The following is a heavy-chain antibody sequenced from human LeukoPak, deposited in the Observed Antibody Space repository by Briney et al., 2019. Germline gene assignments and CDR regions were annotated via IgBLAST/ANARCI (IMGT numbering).Heavy chain of an antibody. CDR3: ARAGVRGVQFDY. CDR1: GFTFSSYA. V-gene: IGHV3-30*04. Sequence: GGSLRLSCAASGFTFSSYAMHWVRQAPGKGREGVAVISYDGSNKYYADSVKGRFTIPRDNSKNTLYLQMNSLRAEDTAVYCWARAGVRGVQFDYWGQGTLVTVSS. J-gene: IGHJ4*02. D-gene: IGHD3-10*01. CDR2: ISYDGSNK.